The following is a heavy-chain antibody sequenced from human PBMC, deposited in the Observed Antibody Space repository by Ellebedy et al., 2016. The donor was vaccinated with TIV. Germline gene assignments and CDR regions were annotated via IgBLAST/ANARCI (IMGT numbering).Heavy chain of an antibody. J-gene: IGHJ4*02. Sequence: ASVKVSXKASGYTFTTYGISWVRQAPGQGLEWMGWISTYNGNTNYAQKVQGRVTMTTDTSTSTAYMELRSLRSDDTAVYYCARGGRTTGTTRSLEYWGQGTLVTVSS. CDR2: ISTYNGNT. V-gene: IGHV1-18*01. CDR3: ARGGRTTGTTRSLEY. D-gene: IGHD1-1*01. CDR1: GYTFTTYG.